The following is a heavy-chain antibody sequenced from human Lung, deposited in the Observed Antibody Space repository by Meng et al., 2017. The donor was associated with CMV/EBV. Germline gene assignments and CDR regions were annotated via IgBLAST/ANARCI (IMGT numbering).Heavy chain of an antibody. J-gene: IGHJ4*02. CDR2: ISYDGSNK. CDR3: ARESSGYYSY. Sequence: GGSLSLSCAASGCTFSSYAMHWVRQAPGKGMEWVAVISYDGSNKYYADSVVGRFTISRDNSKNTLYLQMNSLRAEATAVYYCARESSGYYSYWGQGTLVTVSS. V-gene: IGHV3-30-3*01. D-gene: IGHD3-22*01. CDR1: GCTFSSYA.